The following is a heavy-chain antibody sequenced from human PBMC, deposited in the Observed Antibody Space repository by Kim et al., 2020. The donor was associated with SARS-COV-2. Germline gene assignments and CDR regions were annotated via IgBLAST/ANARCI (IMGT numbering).Heavy chain of an antibody. CDR2: IYSGGST. CDR1: GFTVSSNY. J-gene: IGHJ3*02. D-gene: IGHD3-10*01. Sequence: GGSLRLSCAASGFTVSSNYMSWVRQAPGKGLEWVSVIYSGGSTYYADSVKGRFTISRDKSKNTLYLQMNSLRAEDTAVYYCARDRGFGDSYAFDIWGQGTMVTVSS. CDR3: ARDRGFGDSYAFDI. V-gene: IGHV3-53*01.